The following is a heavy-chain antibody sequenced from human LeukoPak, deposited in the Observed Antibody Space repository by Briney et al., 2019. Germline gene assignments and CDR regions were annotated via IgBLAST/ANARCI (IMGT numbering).Heavy chain of an antibody. J-gene: IGHJ6*02. CDR1: GYTFTSYD. Sequence: ASVKVSCKASGYTFTSYDINWVRQATGQGLEWMGWVNPNSGNTGYAQKFQGRVTMTRNTSISTAYMELSSLRSEDTAVYYCARGVGSSWFYFSYYYGMDVWGQGTTVTVSS. D-gene: IGHD6-13*01. CDR3: ARGVGSSWFYFSYYYGMDV. CDR2: VNPNSGNT. V-gene: IGHV1-8*01.